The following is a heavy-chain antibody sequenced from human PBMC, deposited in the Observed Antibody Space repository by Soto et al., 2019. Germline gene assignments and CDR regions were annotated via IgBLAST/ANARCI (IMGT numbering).Heavy chain of an antibody. Sequence: GGSLILSCAASGFTVSSNYMSWVRQAPGKGLEWVSVIYSGGSTYYADSVKGRFTISRDNSKNTLYLQMNSLRAEDTAVYYCARVQLIFGNAFDIWGQGTMVTVSS. CDR2: IYSGGST. D-gene: IGHD3-3*01. CDR1: GFTVSSNY. V-gene: IGHV3-53*01. CDR3: ARVQLIFGNAFDI. J-gene: IGHJ3*02.